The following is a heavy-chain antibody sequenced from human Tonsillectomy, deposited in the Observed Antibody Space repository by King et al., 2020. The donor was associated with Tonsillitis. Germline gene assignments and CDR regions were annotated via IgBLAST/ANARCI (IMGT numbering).Heavy chain of an antibody. V-gene: IGHV2-5*02. D-gene: IGHD3-22*01. J-gene: IGHJ4*02. CDR2: IYWDDDK. CDR3: AHRPGYYYDSSAYFDS. CDR1: GFSLSTSGVG. Sequence: TLKESGPTLVKPTQTLTLTCTFSGFSLSTSGVGVGWIRQPPGKALEWLALIYWDDDKRYSPSLKSRLTITKETSKNQVVLTMTNMVPVDTATDYYAHRPGYYYDSSAYFDSWGQGTLVTVSS.